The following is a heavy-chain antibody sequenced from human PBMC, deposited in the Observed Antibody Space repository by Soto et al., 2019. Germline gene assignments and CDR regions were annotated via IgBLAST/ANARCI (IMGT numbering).Heavy chain of an antibody. CDR2: ISAYNGKT. J-gene: IGHJ4*02. D-gene: IGHD3-3*01. CDR3: ARVQKNVLRFLEWLSYFDY. CDR1: GYTFTSYG. Sequence: GASVKVSCKASGYTFTSYGISWVRQAPGQRLEWMGWISAYNGKTNYAQKLQGRVTMTTDTSTSTAYMELRSLRSDGTAVYYCARVQKNVLRFLEWLSYFDYWGQGTLVTVSS. V-gene: IGHV1-18*01.